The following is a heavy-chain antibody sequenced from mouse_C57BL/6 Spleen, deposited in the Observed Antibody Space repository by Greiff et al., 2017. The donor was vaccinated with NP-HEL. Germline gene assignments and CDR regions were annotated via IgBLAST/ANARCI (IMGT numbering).Heavy chain of an antibody. CDR1: GYAFSSSW. J-gene: IGHJ3*01. D-gene: IGHD1-1*01. CDR2: IYPGDGDT. Sequence: VKLQQSGPELVKPGASVKISCKASGYAFSSSWMNWVKQRPGKGLEWIGRIYPGDGDTNYNGKFKGKATLTADKSSSTAYMQLSSLTSEDSAVYFCAIYAFAYWGQGTLVTVSA. V-gene: IGHV1-82*01. CDR3: AIYAFAY.